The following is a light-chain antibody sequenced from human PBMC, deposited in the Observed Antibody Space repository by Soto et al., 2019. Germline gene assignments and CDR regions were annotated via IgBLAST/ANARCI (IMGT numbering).Light chain of an antibody. J-gene: IGLJ1*01. CDR1: SSNIGNNY. CDR2: DNN. V-gene: IGLV1-51*01. CDR3: GTWDSSLSAYV. Sequence: GQKVTISCSGSSSNIGNNYVSWYQQLPGTAPKLLIYDNNKRPSGIPDRFSGSKSGTSATLGITGLQTGDEADYYCGTWDSSLSAYVFGTGTKVTVL.